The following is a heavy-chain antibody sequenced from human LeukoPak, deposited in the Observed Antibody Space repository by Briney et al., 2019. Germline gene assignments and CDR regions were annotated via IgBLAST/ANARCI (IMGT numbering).Heavy chain of an antibody. CDR1: GGSISSYY. D-gene: IGHD3-3*01. CDR2: IYYSGST. V-gene: IGHV4-59*01. CDR3: ARGAHDFWSGFEVYYFDY. J-gene: IGHJ4*02. Sequence: SETLSLTCTVSGGSISSYYWSWIRQPPGKGLEWIGYIYYSGSTNHNPSLKSRVTISVDTSKNQFSLKLSSVTAADTAVYYCARGAHDFWSGFEVYYFDYWGQGTLVTVSS.